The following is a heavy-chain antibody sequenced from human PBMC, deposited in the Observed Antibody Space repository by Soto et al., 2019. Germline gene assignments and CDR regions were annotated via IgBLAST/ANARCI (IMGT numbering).Heavy chain of an antibody. V-gene: IGHV3-21*01. CDR1: GFTFSSYS. D-gene: IGHD6-13*01. Sequence: EVQLVDSGGGLVKPGGSLSLSCAASGFTFSSYSMNWVRQAPGKGLEWVSSISSSSSYIYYADSVKGRFTISRDNAKNSLYLQMNSMRAEDTAVYYCARDPHLAAAGTFDYWGQGTLVTVSS. J-gene: IGHJ4*02. CDR2: ISSSSSYI. CDR3: ARDPHLAAAGTFDY.